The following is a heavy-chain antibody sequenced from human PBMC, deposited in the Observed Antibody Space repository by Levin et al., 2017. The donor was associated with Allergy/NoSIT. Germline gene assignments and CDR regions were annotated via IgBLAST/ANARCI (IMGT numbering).Heavy chain of an antibody. V-gene: IGHV1-2*02. CDR1: GYNFIDYY. J-gene: IGHJ4*02. Sequence: GESLKISCKASGYNFIDYYMHWMRQAPGQGLEWMGWINPNSGGINYAQKFQGRVTLTRDTSITTAYMELSSLGSDDTAVYYCARGRYNYDSSGYCYFDYWGQGTLVTVSS. CDR3: ARGRYNYDSSGYCYFDY. CDR2: INPNSGGI. D-gene: IGHD3-22*01.